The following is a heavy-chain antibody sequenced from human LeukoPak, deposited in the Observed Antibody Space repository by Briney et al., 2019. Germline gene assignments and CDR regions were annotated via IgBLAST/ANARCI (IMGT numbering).Heavy chain of an antibody. CDR1: GGSFSGYY. J-gene: IGHJ3*02. Sequence: SETLSLTCAVYGGSFSGYYWSWIRQPAGKGLEWIGRIYTSGSTNYNPSLKSRVTMSVDSSKNQFSLKLSSVTAADTAVYYCARVVLGYCSSTSCLLSPHAFDIWGQGTMVTVSS. CDR3: ARVVLGYCSSTSCLLSPHAFDI. V-gene: IGHV4-59*10. CDR2: IYTSGST. D-gene: IGHD2-2*01.